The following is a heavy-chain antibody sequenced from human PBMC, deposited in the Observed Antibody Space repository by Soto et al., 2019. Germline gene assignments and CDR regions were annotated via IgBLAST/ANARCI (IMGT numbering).Heavy chain of an antibody. J-gene: IGHJ4*02. CDR2: INPNSGGT. V-gene: IGHV1-2*02. Sequence: QVQLVQSGAEVKKPGASVKVSCKASGYTFTGYYMHWVRQAPGQGLEWMGWINPNSGGTNYAQKFQGRVTMTRDTSLSTAYMELGRLRSADTAVYYCARDLGSGYAPFLYYFDYGGQGPLVTVSS. D-gene: IGHD5-12*01. CDR3: ARDLGSGYAPFLYYFDY. CDR1: GYTFTGYY.